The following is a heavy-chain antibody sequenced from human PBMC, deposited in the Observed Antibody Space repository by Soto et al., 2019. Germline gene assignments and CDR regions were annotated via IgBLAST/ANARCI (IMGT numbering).Heavy chain of an antibody. D-gene: IGHD5-12*01. V-gene: IGHV5-51*01. J-gene: IGHJ6*02. CDR1: GYNFATHW. CDR2: IFPGDAET. Sequence: GESLKISCQGSGYNFATHWIGWVRHRAGKGLEWMGIIFPGDAETRYSPSFQGHITISADKSISIAYLRWSSLKASDTGMYYCATPGGFGMDVWGQGTTVTVSS. CDR3: ATPGGFGMDV.